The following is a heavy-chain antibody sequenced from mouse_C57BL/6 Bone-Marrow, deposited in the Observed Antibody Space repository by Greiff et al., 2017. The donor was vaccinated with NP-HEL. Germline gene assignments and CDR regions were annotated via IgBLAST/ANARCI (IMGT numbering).Heavy chain of an antibody. CDR3: ATAGGNYDAMDY. Sequence: VKLVESGPGLVQPSQSLSITCTVSGFSLTSYGVHWVRQSPGKGLEWLGVIWSGGSTDYNAAFISRLSISKDNSKSQVFFKMNSLQADDTAIYYCATAGGNYDAMDYWGQGTSVTVSS. J-gene: IGHJ4*01. D-gene: IGHD2-1*01. CDR2: IWSGGST. CDR1: GFSLTSYG. V-gene: IGHV2-2*01.